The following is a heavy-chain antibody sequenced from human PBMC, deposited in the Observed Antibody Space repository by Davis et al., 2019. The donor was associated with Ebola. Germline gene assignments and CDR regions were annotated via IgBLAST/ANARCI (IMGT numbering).Heavy chain of an antibody. V-gene: IGHV4-39*01. Sequence: SETLSLTCTVSGGSISSSSYYRGWFRQPPGKGLEWIGSIYYSGSTYYNPSLKSRVTISVDTSKNQFSLKLSSVTAADTAVYYCARAAARPRLYNWFDPWGQGTLVTVSS. J-gene: IGHJ5*02. CDR2: IYYSGST. D-gene: IGHD6-6*01. CDR3: ARAAARPRLYNWFDP. CDR1: GGSISSSSYY.